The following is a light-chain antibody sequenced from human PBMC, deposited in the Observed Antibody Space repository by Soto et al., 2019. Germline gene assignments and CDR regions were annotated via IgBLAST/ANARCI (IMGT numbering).Light chain of an antibody. V-gene: IGKV1-5*01. CDR3: QQYNSDRT. CDR2: DAS. Sequence: DIQMTQSPSTLSLSVGDRVIITCRASQSINIWLAWYQQKPGKAPKLLIYDASKLESGVPSRFSGSGSGTEFTLTISSLQPDDFATYYCQQYNSDRTCGQGTKVEIK. CDR1: QSINIW. J-gene: IGKJ1*01.